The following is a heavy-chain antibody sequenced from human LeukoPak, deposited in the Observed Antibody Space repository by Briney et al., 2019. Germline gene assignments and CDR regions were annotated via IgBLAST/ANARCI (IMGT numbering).Heavy chain of an antibody. Sequence: GGSLRLSCAASGFTFSNAWMSWVRQAPGKGLEWVGRIKSKTDGGTTDYAAPVKGRFTISRDDLKNTLYLQMNSLKTEDTAVYYCTTEHYYGSGSYYNPHYFDYWGQGTLVTVSS. CDR3: TTEHYYGSGSYYNPHYFDY. CDR1: GFTFSNAW. J-gene: IGHJ4*02. CDR2: IKSKTDGGTT. D-gene: IGHD3-10*01. V-gene: IGHV3-15*01.